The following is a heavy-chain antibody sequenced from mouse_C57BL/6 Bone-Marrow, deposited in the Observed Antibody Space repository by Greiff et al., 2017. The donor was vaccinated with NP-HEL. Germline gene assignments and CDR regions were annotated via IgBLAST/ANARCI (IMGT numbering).Heavy chain of an antibody. D-gene: IGHD1-2*01. CDR1: GYTFTSYG. J-gene: IGHJ2*01. V-gene: IGHV1-81*01. CDR3: ARRGFFTTADY. Sequence: QVQLKESGAELARPGASVTLSCKASGYTFTSYGISWVKQRTGQGLEWIGEIYPRSGNTYYNEKFKGKATLTADKSSSTAYMELRSLTSEDSAVYFCARRGFFTTADYGGQGTTLTVSS. CDR2: IYPRSGNT.